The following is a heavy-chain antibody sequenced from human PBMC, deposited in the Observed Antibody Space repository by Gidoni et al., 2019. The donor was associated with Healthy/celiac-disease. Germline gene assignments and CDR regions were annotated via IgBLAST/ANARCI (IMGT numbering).Heavy chain of an antibody. J-gene: IGHJ6*02. CDR2: IKSKTDGGTT. D-gene: IGHD2-15*01. CDR1: GFTLCNAW. V-gene: IGHV3-15*01. CDR3: TTDDGLPLYYGMDV. Sequence: EVQLVESGGGLVRPGGSLRLSYADSGFTLCNAWMSWVRQAPGKGLEWVGRIKSKTDGGTTDYAAPVKGRFTISRDDSKNTLYLQMNSLKTEDTAVYYCTTDDGLPLYYGMDVWGQGTTVTVSS.